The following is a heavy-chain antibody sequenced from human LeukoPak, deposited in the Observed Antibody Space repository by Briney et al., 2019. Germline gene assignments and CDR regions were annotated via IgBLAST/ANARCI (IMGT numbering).Heavy chain of an antibody. V-gene: IGHV5-51*01. CDR2: IYPGDSET. J-gene: IGHJ4*02. Sequence: GAPLKISFKPSGSLFTNCWIGWVRPMPGKGLEWMGIIYPGDSETIYSPSFQGQVTISVDKSFSTAYLQWSSLKASDTAMYYCARQYITGWQSFDYWGQGTLVTVSS. D-gene: IGHD6-19*01. CDR3: ARQYITGWQSFDY. CDR1: GSLFTNCW.